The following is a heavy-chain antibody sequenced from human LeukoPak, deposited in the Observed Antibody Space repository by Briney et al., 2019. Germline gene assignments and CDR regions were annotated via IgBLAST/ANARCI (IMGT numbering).Heavy chain of an antibody. CDR2: IIPILGIA. Sequence: GASVKVSCKASGGTFSSYAISWVRQAPGQGLEWMGRIIPILGIANYAQKFQGRVTITADKSTSTAYMELSSLRSEDTAVYYCATLGFSSGYYYYFDHWGQGTLVTVSS. CDR3: ATLGFSSGYYYYFDH. D-gene: IGHD3-22*01. CDR1: GGTFSSYA. V-gene: IGHV1-69*04. J-gene: IGHJ4*02.